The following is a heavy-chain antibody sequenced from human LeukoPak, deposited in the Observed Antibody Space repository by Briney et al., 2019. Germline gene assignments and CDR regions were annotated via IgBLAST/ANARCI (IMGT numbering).Heavy chain of an antibody. V-gene: IGHV1-69*05. Sequence: SVKVSCKASGGTFSSYAISWVRQAPGQGLEWMGRIIPIFGTANYAQKFQGRVTITTDESTSTAYMELSSLRAEDTAVYYCAYSDWAVAGFFDYWGQGTLVTVSS. CDR1: GGTFSSYA. J-gene: IGHJ4*02. CDR3: AYSDWAVAGFFDY. D-gene: IGHD6-19*01. CDR2: IIPIFGTA.